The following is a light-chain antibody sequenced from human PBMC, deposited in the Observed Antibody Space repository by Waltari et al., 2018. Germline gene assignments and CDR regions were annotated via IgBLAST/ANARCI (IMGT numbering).Light chain of an antibody. CDR2: EVR. CDR1: SSDVGGYNS. CDR3: SSYTSSSTRV. V-gene: IGLV2-14*01. Sequence: QSALTQPASVSGSPGQSITISCTGTSSDVGGYNSVSWYQQHPGKAPKLMIYEVRNRPSGVSNRFSGSKSGNTASLTISGLQAEDEADYYCSSYTSSSTRVFGGGTKLTVL. J-gene: IGLJ3*02.